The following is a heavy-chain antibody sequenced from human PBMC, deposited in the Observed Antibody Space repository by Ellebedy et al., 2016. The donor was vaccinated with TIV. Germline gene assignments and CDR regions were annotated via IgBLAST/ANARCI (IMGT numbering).Heavy chain of an antibody. CDR1: GLTFSSHA. CDR2: IHPDGSEK. V-gene: IGHV3-7*03. CDR3: ARDPVGVGPAFDV. Sequence: GESLKISCAASGLTFSSHAMSWVRQAPGKGLEWVANIHPDGSEKYYVDSVKGRFTISRDNAKNSLYLEMNSLRAEDTAIYYCARDPVGVGPAFDVWGQGTMVTVSS. J-gene: IGHJ3*01. D-gene: IGHD4-23*01.